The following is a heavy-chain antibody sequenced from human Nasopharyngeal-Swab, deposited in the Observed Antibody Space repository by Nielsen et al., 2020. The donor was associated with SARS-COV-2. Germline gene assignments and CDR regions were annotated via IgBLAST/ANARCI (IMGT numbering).Heavy chain of an antibody. D-gene: IGHD2-2*01. CDR3: ASGGGSVYCSSTTCWDAFDI. CDR2: IRSKPNNYAT. V-gene: IGHV3-73*01. CDR1: GFTFSGSA. Sequence: GGSLRLSCAASGFTFSGSAMHWVRQASGKGLEWVGRIRSKPNNYATACAASVKGRFTISRDDSKNTAFLQMNSLKTEDTAMYYCASGGGSVYCSSTTCWDAFDIWGQGTMVTVSS. J-gene: IGHJ3*02.